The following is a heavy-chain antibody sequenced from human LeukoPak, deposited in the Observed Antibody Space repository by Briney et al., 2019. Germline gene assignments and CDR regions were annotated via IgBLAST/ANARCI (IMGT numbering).Heavy chain of an antibody. V-gene: IGHV3-11*04. CDR2: ITSTGSTI. D-gene: IGHD1-26*01. CDR3: ARSGMGASDY. CDR1: GFTVSSNY. J-gene: IGHJ4*02. Sequence: GGSLRLSCAASGFTVSSNYMSWIRQAPGKGLEWVSYITSTGSTINYADSVKRRFTISRDNAKNSLYLQTYSLRAEDTAVYYCARSGMGASDYWGQGTLVTVSS.